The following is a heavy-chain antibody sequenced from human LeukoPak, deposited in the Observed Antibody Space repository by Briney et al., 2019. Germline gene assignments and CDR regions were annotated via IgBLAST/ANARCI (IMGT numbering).Heavy chain of an antibody. CDR1: GFTFGDYA. CDR3: AKDSALLGYYDSSGASVA. CDR2: IRSKAYGGTT. V-gene: IGHV3-49*03. J-gene: IGHJ5*02. Sequence: GGSLRLSCTASGFTFGDYAMSWFRQAPGKGLEWVGFIRSKAYGGTTEYAASVKGRFTISRDDSKSIAYLQMNSLKTEDTAVYYCAKDSALLGYYDSSGASVAWGQGTLVTVSS. D-gene: IGHD3-22*01.